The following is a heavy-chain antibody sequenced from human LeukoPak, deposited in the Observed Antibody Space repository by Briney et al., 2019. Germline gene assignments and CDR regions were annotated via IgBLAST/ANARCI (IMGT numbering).Heavy chain of an antibody. V-gene: IGHV4-30-4*08. D-gene: IGHD6-19*01. CDR1: GGSISSGDYY. J-gene: IGHJ4*02. CDR3: ARVAVAGPRTPYFDY. Sequence: PSETLSLTCTVSGGSISSGDYYWSWIRQPPGKGLEWIGYIYYSGSTYYNPSLKSRVTISVNTSKNQFSLKLSSVTAADTAVYYCARVAVAGPRTPYFDYWGQGTLVTVSS. CDR2: IYYSGST.